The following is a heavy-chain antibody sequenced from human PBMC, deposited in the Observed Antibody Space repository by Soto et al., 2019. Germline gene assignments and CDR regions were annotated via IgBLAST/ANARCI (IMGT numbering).Heavy chain of an antibody. V-gene: IGHV4-30-2*01. Sequence: QLQLQESGSGLVKLSQTLYLTCAVSGGSISSAGDSWSWIRQPPGKGLEWIGYIYHSGSTYYNPSLKSRVTIPVDRSKNQFSLKLSSVTAADTAVYYCARLPLLWGQGTLVTVSS. CDR3: ARLPLL. J-gene: IGHJ4*02. CDR1: GGSISSAGDS. D-gene: IGHD2-15*01. CDR2: IYHSGST.